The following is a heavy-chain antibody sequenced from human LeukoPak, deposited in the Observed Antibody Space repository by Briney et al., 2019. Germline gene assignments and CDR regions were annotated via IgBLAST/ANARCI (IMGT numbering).Heavy chain of an antibody. J-gene: IGHJ3*02. CDR1: GFTFSSYA. D-gene: IGHD2-15*01. CDR2: ISGSGGST. V-gene: IGHV3-23*01. CDR3: AKDVTLRALPPHDAFDI. Sequence: GGSLRLSCAASGFTFSSYAMSWVRQAPGKGLEWVSAISGSGGSTYYADSVKGRFTISRDNSKNTLYLQMNSLRAEDTAVYYCAKDVTLRALPPHDAFDIWGQGTMVTVSS.